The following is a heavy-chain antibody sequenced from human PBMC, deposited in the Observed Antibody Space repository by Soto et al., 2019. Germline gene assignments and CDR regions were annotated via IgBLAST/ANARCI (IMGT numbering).Heavy chain of an antibody. CDR2: ISSSSSYI. Sequence: EVQLVESGGGLVKPGGSLRLSCAASGFTFSSYSMNWVRQAPGKGLEWASSISSSSSYIYYADSVKGRFTISRDNAKNSLYLQMNSLRAEDTAVYYCARKLGYCSGGSCYEKDYFDYWGQGTLVTVSS. CDR3: ARKLGYCSGGSCYEKDYFDY. D-gene: IGHD2-15*01. J-gene: IGHJ4*02. V-gene: IGHV3-21*01. CDR1: GFTFSSYS.